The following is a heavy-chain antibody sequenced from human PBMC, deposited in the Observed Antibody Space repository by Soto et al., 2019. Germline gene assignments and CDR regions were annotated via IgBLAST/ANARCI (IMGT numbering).Heavy chain of an antibody. J-gene: IGHJ4*02. V-gene: IGHV4-31*03. CDR1: GVSIKSGGYY. D-gene: IGHD5-18*01. CDR3: ARGFDGGYTYDYDN. CDR2: INYTGST. Sequence: QVQLQESGPGLVKPSLTLSLTCSVSGVSIKSGGYYWTWIRQRPGKGLEWIAYINYTGSTNYNPSPMIRLTVSHDTSKNLFSLNLKSVTAADTAVYFCARGFDGGYTYDYDNRGQGTLVTVSS.